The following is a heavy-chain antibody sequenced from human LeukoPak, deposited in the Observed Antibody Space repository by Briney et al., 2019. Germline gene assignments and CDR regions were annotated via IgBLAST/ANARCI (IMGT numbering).Heavy chain of an antibody. CDR3: ARYYVEGRCFDY. CDR1: GYTFTGYY. D-gene: IGHD3-3*01. V-gene: IGHV1-2*02. J-gene: IGHJ4*02. Sequence: SVKVSCKASGYTFTGYYMHWVRQAPGQGLEWMGWINPNSGGTNYAQKFQGRVTMTRDTSIRTAYMELSRLRSDDTAVYYCARYYVEGRCFDYWGQGTLVTVSS. CDR2: INPNSGGT.